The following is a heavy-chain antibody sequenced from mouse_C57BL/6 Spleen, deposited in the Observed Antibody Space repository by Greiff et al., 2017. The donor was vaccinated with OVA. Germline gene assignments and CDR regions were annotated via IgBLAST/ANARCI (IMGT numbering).Heavy chain of an antibody. J-gene: IGHJ2*01. Sequence: QVQLQQPGAELVKPGASVKLSRKASGYTFTSYWMQWVKQRPGQGLEWIGEIDPSDSYTNYNQKFKGKATLTVDTSSSTAYMQLSSLTSEDSAVYYCARRGGYYQYYLDYWGQGTTLTVSS. V-gene: IGHV1-50*01. D-gene: IGHD2-3*01. CDR2: IDPSDSYT. CDR1: GYTFTSYW. CDR3: ARRGGYYQYYLDY.